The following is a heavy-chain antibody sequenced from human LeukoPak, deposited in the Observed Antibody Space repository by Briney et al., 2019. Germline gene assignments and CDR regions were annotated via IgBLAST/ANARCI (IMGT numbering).Heavy chain of an antibody. Sequence: SETLSLTCDVSGASVSSTNCWSWVRQPPGQGLEWIGEISLTGETNYNPSLNGRVTMSLDKSRNQLSLKLTSVTAADTAIYYCSRESGAFCPFGYWGQGTLVIVPP. CDR1: GASVSSTNC. D-gene: IGHD1-26*01. V-gene: IGHV4-4*02. J-gene: IGHJ4*02. CDR3: SRESGAFCPFGY. CDR2: ISLTGET.